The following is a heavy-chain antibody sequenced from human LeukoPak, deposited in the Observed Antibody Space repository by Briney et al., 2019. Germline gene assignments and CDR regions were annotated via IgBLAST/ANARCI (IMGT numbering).Heavy chain of an antibody. CDR3: AKSPEQIAVAGLDY. D-gene: IGHD6-19*01. Sequence: GGSLRLSCAASGFTFSSYSMNWVRQAPGKGLEWVSSISSSSSYIYYADSVKGRFTISRDNAKNSLYLQMNSLRAEDTAVYYCAKSPEQIAVAGLDYWGQGTLVTVSS. V-gene: IGHV3-21*04. J-gene: IGHJ4*02. CDR2: ISSSSSYI. CDR1: GFTFSSYS.